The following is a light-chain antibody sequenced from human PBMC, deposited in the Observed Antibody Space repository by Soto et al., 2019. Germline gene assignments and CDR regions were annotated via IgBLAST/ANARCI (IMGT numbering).Light chain of an antibody. Sequence: PLTQSPSSLSASVGDRVTITCRASQSINNYLNWYQQKSGTAPKLLIYASSSLQSGVPSRFSGGGSGTDFTLTINSLQPEDFATYYCQQSFTIPPWTFGQGTRVEIQ. V-gene: IGKV1-39*01. J-gene: IGKJ1*01. CDR3: QQSFTIPPWT. CDR1: QSINNY. CDR2: ASS.